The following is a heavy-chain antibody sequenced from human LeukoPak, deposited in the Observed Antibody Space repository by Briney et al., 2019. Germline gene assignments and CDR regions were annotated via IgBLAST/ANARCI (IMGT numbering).Heavy chain of an antibody. CDR3: AKDISPNPTYSSSFDY. CDR2: IKQDGSEK. CDR1: GFTFSSYW. D-gene: IGHD6-13*01. Sequence: GGSLRLSCAASGFTFSSYWMSWVRQAPGKGLEWVANIKQDGSEKYYVDSVKGRFTISRDNAKNSLYLQMNSLRAEDTALYYCAKDISPNPTYSSSFDYWGQGTLVTVSS. J-gene: IGHJ4*02. V-gene: IGHV3-7*03.